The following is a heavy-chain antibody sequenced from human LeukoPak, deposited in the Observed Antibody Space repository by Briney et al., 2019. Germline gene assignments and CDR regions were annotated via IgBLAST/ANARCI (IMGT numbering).Heavy chain of an antibody. J-gene: IGHJ6*03. CDR3: ARDTAMARPYYYYYMDV. D-gene: IGHD5-18*01. CDR1: GGTFSSYT. CDR2: IIPILGIA. Sequence: SVKVSCKASGGTFSSYTISWVRQAPGQGLEWMGGIIPILGIANYAQKFQGRVTITADKSTSTAYMELSSLRSEDTAVYYCARDTAMARPYYYYYMDVWGKGTTVTVSS. V-gene: IGHV1-69*10.